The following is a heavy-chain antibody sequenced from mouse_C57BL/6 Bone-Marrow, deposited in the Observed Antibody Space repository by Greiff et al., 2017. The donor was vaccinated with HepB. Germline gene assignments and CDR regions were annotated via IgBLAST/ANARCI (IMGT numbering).Heavy chain of an antibody. CDR2: IDPENGDT. Sequence: VQLQQSGAELVRPGASVKLSCTASGFNIKDDYMHWVKQRPEQGLEWIGWIDPENGDTEYASKFQGKATITADTSYNTAYLQLSSLTSEDTAVYYCTTHYGSSYLFAYWGQGTLVTVSA. J-gene: IGHJ3*01. V-gene: IGHV14-4*01. D-gene: IGHD1-1*01. CDR1: GFNIKDDY. CDR3: TTHYGSSYLFAY.